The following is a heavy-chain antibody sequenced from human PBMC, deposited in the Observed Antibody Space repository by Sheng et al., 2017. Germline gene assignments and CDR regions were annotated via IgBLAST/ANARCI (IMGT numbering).Heavy chain of an antibody. CDR2: INHSGST. V-gene: IGHV4-34*01. D-gene: IGHD2-15*01. CDR1: GGSFSGYY. Sequence: QVQLQQWGAGLLKPSETLSLTCAVYGGSFSGYYWSWIRQPPGKGLEWIGEINHSGSTNYNPSLKSRVTISVDTSKNQFSLKLSSVTAADTAVYYCARGGGSWWGDWFDPWGQGTLVTVSS. CDR3: ARGGGSWWGDWFDP. J-gene: IGHJ5*02.